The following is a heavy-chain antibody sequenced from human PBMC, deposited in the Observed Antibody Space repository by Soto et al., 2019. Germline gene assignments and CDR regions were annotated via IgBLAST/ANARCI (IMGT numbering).Heavy chain of an antibody. CDR1: GYTXTSYC. Sequence: GXSXKISFKASGYTXTSYCIRLVRQAPVQGLEWMGWISSYNGNTNYAQKVQGRVTLTTDKSTSTTYMEMRRLRSDDTDVYYRARGPRYCSTTTCFSGVTWFDPWGQGTLGTVSS. CDR3: ARGPRYCSTTTCFSGVTWFDP. CDR2: ISSYNGNT. V-gene: IGHV1-18*04. J-gene: IGHJ5*02. D-gene: IGHD2-2*01.